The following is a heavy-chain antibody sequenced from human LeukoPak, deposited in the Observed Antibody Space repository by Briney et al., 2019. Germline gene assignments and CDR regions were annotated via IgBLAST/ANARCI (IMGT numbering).Heavy chain of an antibody. Sequence: ASVKVSCKASGYTFTGYYMHWVRQAPGQGLELMGWINPNSGGTNYAQKFQGRVTMTRDTSISTAYMELSRLRSDDTAVYYCVRRGREYCSSTSCRGGMDVWGQGTTVTVSS. CDR3: VRRGREYCSSTSCRGGMDV. D-gene: IGHD2-2*01. CDR2: INPNSGGT. J-gene: IGHJ6*02. CDR1: GYTFTGYY. V-gene: IGHV1-2*02.